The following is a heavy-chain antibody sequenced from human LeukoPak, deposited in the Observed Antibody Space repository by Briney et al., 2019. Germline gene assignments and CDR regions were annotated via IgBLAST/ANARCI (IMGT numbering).Heavy chain of an antibody. Sequence: SSQTLSLTCTVSGGSISSGGYYWSWIRQHPGKGLEWMGYISYSGSTYYNPSLKSRLTISVDTSKNQFSLKLSSVTAADTAVYYCARGMGDSSDWRVEVHYDYWGQGTLVTVSS. CDR1: GGSISSGGYY. J-gene: IGHJ4*02. CDR3: ARGMGDSSDWRVEVHYDY. V-gene: IGHV4-31*03. CDR2: ISYSGST. D-gene: IGHD6-19*01.